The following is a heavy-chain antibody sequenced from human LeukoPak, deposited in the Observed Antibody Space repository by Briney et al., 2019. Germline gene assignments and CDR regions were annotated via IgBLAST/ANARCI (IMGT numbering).Heavy chain of an antibody. D-gene: IGHD1-26*01. V-gene: IGHV3-23*01. J-gene: IGHJ5*02. CDR1: GFTFISSA. CDR2: ISGFGENT. CDR3: AKGGHYSCFDP. Sequence: AGGSLRLSCAASGFTFISSAMSWGRQAPGKGLEWVSTISGFGENTYYADSVKGRFTISRDNFKSALFLQMNSLRAEDTAVYYCAKGGHYSCFDPWGQGTLVIVSS.